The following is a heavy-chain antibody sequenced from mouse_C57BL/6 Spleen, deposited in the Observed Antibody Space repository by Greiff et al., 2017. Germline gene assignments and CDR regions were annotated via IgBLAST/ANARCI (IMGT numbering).Heavy chain of an antibody. CDR3: AREGGNYFDY. CDR2: IDPHSGGP. V-gene: IGHV1-72*01. J-gene: IGHJ2*01. Sequence: QVQLKQPGAELVKPGASVKLSCKASGYTFTSYWMHWVKQRPGRGLEWIGRIDPHSGGPKYNEKFKGKATLTVDKPSSTAYMQLSSLTSEDSAVYYCAREGGNYFDYWGQGTTRTVSS. CDR1: GYTFTSYW.